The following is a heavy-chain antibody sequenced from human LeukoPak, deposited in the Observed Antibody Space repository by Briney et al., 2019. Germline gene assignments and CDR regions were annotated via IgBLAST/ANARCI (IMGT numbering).Heavy chain of an antibody. CDR1: GFTFSSHN. CDR3: ARGLVGATSRNYFDC. CDR2: ISSSSSYI. D-gene: IGHD1-26*01. V-gene: IGHV3-21*01. Sequence: GGSLRLSCAASGFTFSSHNMNWVRQAPGKGLEWVSSISSSSSYIYYADSVEGRFTISRDNAKNSLFLQMNSLRAEDTAVYYCARGLVGATSRNYFDCWGQGTLVIVSS. J-gene: IGHJ4*02.